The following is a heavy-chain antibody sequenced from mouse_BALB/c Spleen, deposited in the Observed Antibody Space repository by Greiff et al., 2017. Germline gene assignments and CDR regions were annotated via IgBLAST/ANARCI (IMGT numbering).Heavy chain of an antibody. CDR3: ARDRGLYGSFDY. V-gene: IGHV2-9*02. CDR1: GFSLTSYG. D-gene: IGHD1-2*01. J-gene: IGHJ2*01. CDR2: IWAGGST. Sequence: VKLMESGPGLVAPSQSLSITCTVSGFSLTSYGVHWVRQPPGKGLEWLGVIWAGGSTNYNSALMSRLSISKDNSKSQVFLKMNSLQTDDTAMYYCARDRGLYGSFDYWGQGTTLTVSS.